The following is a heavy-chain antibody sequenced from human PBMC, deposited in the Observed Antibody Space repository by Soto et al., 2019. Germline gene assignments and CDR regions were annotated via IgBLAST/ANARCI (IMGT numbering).Heavy chain of an antibody. CDR1: GFTFSSYW. J-gene: IGHJ3*02. D-gene: IGHD3-22*01. Sequence: GGSLRLSCAASGFTFSSYWMHWVRQAPGKGLVWVSRINSDGSSTSYADSVKGRFTISRDNAKNTLYLQMNSLRAEDTAVYYCALTGYYDSSGYYESFDIWGQGTMVTVSS. CDR2: INSDGSST. V-gene: IGHV3-74*01. CDR3: ALTGYYDSSGYYESFDI.